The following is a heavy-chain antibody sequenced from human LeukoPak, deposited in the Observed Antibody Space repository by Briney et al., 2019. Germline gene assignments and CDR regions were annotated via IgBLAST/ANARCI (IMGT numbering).Heavy chain of an antibody. CDR3: AKGRALGKLRVFYFDY. CDR2: IRGSCSST. D-gene: IGHD7-27*01. Sequence: GGSLRLFCAASGFTFSSYAMRWVRRAPGKGREGVAYIRGSCSSTYYADSVKGRFTITRDNSRNTLYLHMNSLRDEDTAVYYCAKGRALGKLRVFYFDYWGQGTLVTVSS. CDR1: GFTFSSYA. V-gene: IGHV3-23*01. J-gene: IGHJ4*02.